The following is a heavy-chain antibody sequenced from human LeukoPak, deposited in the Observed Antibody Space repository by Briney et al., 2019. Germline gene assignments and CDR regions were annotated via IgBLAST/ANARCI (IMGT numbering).Heavy chain of an antibody. V-gene: IGHV3-23*01. D-gene: IGHD2-15*01. J-gene: IGHJ6*03. CDR1: GFTFSSYA. Sequence: PGGSLRLSCAASGFTFSSYAMSWVRQAPGKGLEWVSAISGSGGSTYYADSVKGRFTISRDNSKNTLYLQMNSLRAEDTAVYYCAKGGLPAANYYYYMDVWGKGATVTVSS. CDR2: ISGSGGST. CDR3: AKGGLPAANYYYYMDV.